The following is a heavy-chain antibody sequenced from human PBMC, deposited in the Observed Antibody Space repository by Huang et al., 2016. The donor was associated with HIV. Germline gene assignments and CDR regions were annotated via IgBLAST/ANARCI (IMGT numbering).Heavy chain of an antibody. CDR1: GYTFTRYA. Sequence: QVQLVQSGSELRKPGASVKVSCQASGYTFTRYAMNWVRQAPGQGLEWMGWINTNTCNPTYAQAFTGRFVLSLDTSVSTAYLQISSLEAEDTAVYYCARDYYDSRGYDIHAVVDYWGQGTLVTVSS. CDR3: ARDYYDSRGYDIHAVVDY. V-gene: IGHV7-4-1*02. D-gene: IGHD3-22*01. CDR2: INTNTCNP. J-gene: IGHJ4*02.